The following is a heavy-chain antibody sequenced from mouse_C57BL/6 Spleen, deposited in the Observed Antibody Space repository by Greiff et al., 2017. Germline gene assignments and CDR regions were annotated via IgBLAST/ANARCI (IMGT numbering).Heavy chain of an antibody. CDR1: GFNIKDYY. CDR2: IDPEDGDT. J-gene: IGHJ2*01. CDR3: TTTITTVVAEDY. V-gene: IGHV14-1*01. Sequence: EVKLVESGAELVRPGASVKLSCTASGFNIKDYYMHWVKPRPEQGLEWIGRIDPEDGDTEYAPKFQGKATMTADTSSNTAYLQLSSLTSEDTAVYYCTTTITTVVAEDYWGQGTTLTVSS. D-gene: IGHD1-1*01.